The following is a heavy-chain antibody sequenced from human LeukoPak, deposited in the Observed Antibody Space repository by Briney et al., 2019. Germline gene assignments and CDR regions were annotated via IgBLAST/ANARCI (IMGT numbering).Heavy chain of an antibody. CDR1: GFTFSGYA. J-gene: IGHJ4*02. Sequence: GGSLRLSCSASGFTFSGYAMHWVRQAPGKGLEYVSAIISNGKSTYYSDSVKDRFTISRDNSKNTLYLQMSSLRPEDTAVYYCVKSASTWYLFDHWGQGTLVTVSS. V-gene: IGHV3-64*03. CDR2: IISNGKST. CDR3: VKSASTWYLFDH. D-gene: IGHD6-13*01.